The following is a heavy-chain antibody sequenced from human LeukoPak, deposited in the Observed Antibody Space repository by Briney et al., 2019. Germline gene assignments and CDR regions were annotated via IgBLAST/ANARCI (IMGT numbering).Heavy chain of an antibody. CDR1: GFTFSSYG. Sequence: PGGSLRLSCAASGFTFSSYGMHWVRQAPGKGLEWVALIWYDGSNKYYADSVKGRLTISRDNSKNTLYLQMNSLRAEDTAVYYCAREVSEGFDFWGQGTLVTVSS. CDR3: AREVSEGFDF. CDR2: IWYDGSNK. D-gene: IGHD3-22*01. J-gene: IGHJ4*02. V-gene: IGHV3-33*01.